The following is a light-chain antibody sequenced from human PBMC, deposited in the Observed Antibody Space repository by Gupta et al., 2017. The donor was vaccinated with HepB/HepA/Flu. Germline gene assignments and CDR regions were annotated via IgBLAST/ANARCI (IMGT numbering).Light chain of an antibody. CDR2: TNN. CDR3: AGGDDGLKAWV. Sequence: QSVLSQPPSASGTPGQRVTISCSGSSTNIGRNTVHWYRQLPGTAPKLRIYTNNQRPSGVPDRFSGSKSGTSASLAISGLRSEDEATYYCAGGDDGLKAWVFGGGTKLIVL. V-gene: IGLV1-44*01. J-gene: IGLJ3*02. CDR1: STNIGRNT.